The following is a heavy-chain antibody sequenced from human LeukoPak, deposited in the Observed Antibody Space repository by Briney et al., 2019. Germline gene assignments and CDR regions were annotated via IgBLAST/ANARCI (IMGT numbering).Heavy chain of an antibody. D-gene: IGHD1-26*01. CDR3: ARDLGNYGMDV. CDR2: ISISSSYI. Sequence: GGTLRLSRAASGFTFSSYSMNWVRQAPAKGLEWVLSISISSSYIYYADSVKGRFTIYRDNAKNTLHLQMNRLRAGDPPVYYCARDLGNYGMDVWGQGTTVTVSS. V-gene: IGHV3-21*01. CDR1: GFTFSSYS. J-gene: IGHJ6*02.